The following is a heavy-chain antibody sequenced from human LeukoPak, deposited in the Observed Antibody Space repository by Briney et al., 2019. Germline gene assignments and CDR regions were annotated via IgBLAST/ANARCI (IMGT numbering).Heavy chain of an antibody. Sequence: SETLSLTCTVSGVSISSSDYYWGWVRQPPGKGLEWIGEINHSGSTNYNPSLKSRVTISVDTSKNQFSLKLSSVTAADTAVYYCARLVGATYEVVDYWGQGTLVTVSS. CDR2: INHSGST. V-gene: IGHV4-39*07. J-gene: IGHJ4*02. CDR3: ARLVGATYEVVDY. D-gene: IGHD1-26*01. CDR1: GVSISSSDYY.